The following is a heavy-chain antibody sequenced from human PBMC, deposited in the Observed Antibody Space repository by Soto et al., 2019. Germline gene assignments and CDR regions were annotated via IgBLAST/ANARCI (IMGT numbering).Heavy chain of an antibody. V-gene: IGHV4-31*03. J-gene: IGHJ4*02. CDR1: GGSISSGGYY. CDR3: ARVDTSMGATCVSY. Sequence: QVQLQESGPGLVKPSQTLSLTCTVSGGSISSGGYYWSWIRQHPGKGLEWIGYIYYSGSTYYNPSLKSRVTISVETSKNQFSLKLSSVTAADTAVYYCARVDTSMGATCVSYWGQGTLVTVSS. CDR2: IYYSGST. D-gene: IGHD1-26*01.